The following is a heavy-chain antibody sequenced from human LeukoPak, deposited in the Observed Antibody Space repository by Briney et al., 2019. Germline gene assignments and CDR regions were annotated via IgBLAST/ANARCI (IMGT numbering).Heavy chain of an antibody. CDR3: ARDQSGSSGYYYSPDAFDI. Sequence: SETLSLTCIVSGGSIRRSSHYWGWLRQSPVKGLEWIGSIHYSGFTYYNPSLKSRVTISGDTSKNQFSLKLSSVTAADTAVYFCARDQSGSSGYYYSPDAFDIWGQGTMVTVSS. J-gene: IGHJ3*02. D-gene: IGHD3-22*01. CDR1: GGSIRRSSHY. CDR2: IHYSGFT. V-gene: IGHV4-39*07.